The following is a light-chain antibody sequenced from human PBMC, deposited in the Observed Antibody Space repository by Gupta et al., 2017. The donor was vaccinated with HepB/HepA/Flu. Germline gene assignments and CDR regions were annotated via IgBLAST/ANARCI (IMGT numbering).Light chain of an antibody. CDR1: RFDVGNYHL. V-gene: IGLV2-23*02. J-gene: IGLJ1*01. CDR2: EVS. Sequence: QSVLTQPASVSGSPGQSFTLSRTGTRFDVGNYHLVSWYQQYPGKAPQLIIFEVSKRPSGVSNRFSGSKSGNMASLTISGLQTEDEADYYCCSYGYSSPFVLGTGTTLSVL. CDR3: CSYGYSSPFV.